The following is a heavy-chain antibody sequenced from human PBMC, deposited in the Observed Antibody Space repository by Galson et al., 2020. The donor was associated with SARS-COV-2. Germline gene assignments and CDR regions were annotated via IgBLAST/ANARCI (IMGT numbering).Heavy chain of an antibody. CDR2: INPSGGST. J-gene: IGHJ6*02. CDR3: ARRRFGELGDYYGMDV. Sequence: ASVKVSCKASGYTFTSYYMHWVRQAPGQGLEWMGIINPSGGSTSYAQKFQGRVTMTRDTSTSTVYMELSSLRSEDTAVYYCARRRFGELGDYYGMDVWGQGTTVTVSS. V-gene: IGHV1-46*01. D-gene: IGHD3-10*01. CDR1: GYTFTSYY.